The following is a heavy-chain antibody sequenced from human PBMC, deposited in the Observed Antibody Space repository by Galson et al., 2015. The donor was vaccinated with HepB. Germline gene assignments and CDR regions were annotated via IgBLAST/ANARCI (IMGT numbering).Heavy chain of an antibody. Sequence: SLRLSCAVSGFTFSDYSLNWVRQAPGKGLEWVSDISGSSSTIHYADTVKGRFTISRDNAKNSLFLQMISLRAEDTAVYYCARGVTRDGYSFAHWGQGTLSPSPQ. CDR3: ARGVTRDGYSFAH. CDR2: ISGSSSTI. V-gene: IGHV3-48*04. D-gene: IGHD5-24*01. CDR1: GFTFSDYS. J-gene: IGHJ4*02.